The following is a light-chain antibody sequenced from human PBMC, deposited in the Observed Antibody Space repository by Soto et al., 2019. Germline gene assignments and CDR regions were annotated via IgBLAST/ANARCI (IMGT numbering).Light chain of an antibody. CDR3: QQYNTWRLT. CDR1: QSVSSN. J-gene: IGKJ4*01. Sequence: EIVMTQSPATLSVSPGERATLSCRASQSVSSNLAWYQQKPGQAPRLLIYGASTRATGIPARFSGSGSGTEFTLTISSLQSEDFAVYYCQQYNTWRLTCGGGTKVEIK. CDR2: GAS. V-gene: IGKV3-15*01.